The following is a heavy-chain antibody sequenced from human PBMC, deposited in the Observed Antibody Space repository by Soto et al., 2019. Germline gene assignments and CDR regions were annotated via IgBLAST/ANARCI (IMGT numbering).Heavy chain of an antibody. D-gene: IGHD1-26*01. Sequence: PSETLSLTCTVSGGSISSGDYYWSWIRQPPGKGLEWIGYIYYSGSTYYNPSLKSRVTIPVDTSKNQFSLKLSSVTAADTAVYYCARRLLRLDDAFDIWGQGTMVTVSS. CDR2: IYYSGST. CDR3: ARRLLRLDDAFDI. J-gene: IGHJ3*02. CDR1: GGSISSGDYY. V-gene: IGHV4-30-4*01.